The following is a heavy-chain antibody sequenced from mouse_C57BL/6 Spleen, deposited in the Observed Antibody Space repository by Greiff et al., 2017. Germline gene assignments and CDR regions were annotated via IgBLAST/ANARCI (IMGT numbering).Heavy chain of an antibody. Sequence: VQLQQSGAELARPGASVKLSCKASGYTFTSYGISWVKQRTGQGLEWIGEIYPRSGNTYYNEKFKGKATLTADKSSSTAYMELRSLTSEDSAVYFCARGGSSLEYWYFDVWGTGTTVTVSS. J-gene: IGHJ1*03. D-gene: IGHD1-1*01. CDR2: IYPRSGNT. CDR3: ARGGSSLEYWYFDV. CDR1: GYTFTSYG. V-gene: IGHV1-81*01.